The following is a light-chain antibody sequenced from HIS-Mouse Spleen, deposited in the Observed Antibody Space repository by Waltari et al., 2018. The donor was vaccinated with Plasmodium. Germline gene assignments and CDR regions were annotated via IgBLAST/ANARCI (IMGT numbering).Light chain of an antibody. CDR3: CSYAGSYTFV. V-gene: IGLV2-11*01. CDR2: DVS. CDR1: SSDVGGYNY. J-gene: IGLJ1*01. Sequence: QSALTQPRSVSGSPGQSVTISCTGTSSDVGGYNYVSWYQQHPGKDPKLMIYDVSKRPSGVPVRFSGSKSGNTASLTISGLQAEDEADYYCCSYAGSYTFVFGTGTKVTVL.